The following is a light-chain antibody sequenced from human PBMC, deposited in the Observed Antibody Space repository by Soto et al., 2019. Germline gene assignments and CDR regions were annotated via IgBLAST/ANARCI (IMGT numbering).Light chain of an antibody. Sequence: QPALTQPASVSGSPGQSITISCTGTSSDVGGYNHVSWYQQHPGKAPKLIIYEVRNRPSGVSNRLSGSKSGNTASLTISGLQADDEADYYCCSYTSSSIRVFGGGTKVTVL. CDR1: SSDVGGYNH. CDR2: EVR. CDR3: CSYTSSSIRV. V-gene: IGLV2-14*01. J-gene: IGLJ3*02.